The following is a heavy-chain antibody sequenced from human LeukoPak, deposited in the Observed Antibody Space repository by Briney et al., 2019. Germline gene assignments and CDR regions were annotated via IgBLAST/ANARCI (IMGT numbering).Heavy chain of an antibody. CDR3: ARLTYCGGDCYWGFDAFDI. CDR2: IYPGDSDT. Sequence: GESLKISCKGSGYSFTSYWIGWVRQMPGEGLEWMGIIYPGDSDTRYSPSFQGQVTISADKSISTAYLQWSSLKASDTAMYYCARLTYCGGDCYWGFDAFDIWGQGTMVTVSS. D-gene: IGHD2-21*02. CDR1: GYSFTSYW. V-gene: IGHV5-51*01. J-gene: IGHJ3*02.